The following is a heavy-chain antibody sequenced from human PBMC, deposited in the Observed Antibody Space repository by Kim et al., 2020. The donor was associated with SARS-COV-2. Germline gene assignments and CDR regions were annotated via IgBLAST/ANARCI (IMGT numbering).Heavy chain of an antibody. V-gene: IGHV4-39*01. D-gene: IGHD3-22*01. CDR1: GGSISSSSYY. Sequence: SETLSLTCTVSGGSISSSSYYWGWIRQPPGKGLEWIGSIYYSGSTYYNPSLKSRVTISVDTSKNQFSLKLSSVTAADTAVYYCARHLAKYYYDSSGYPYYFDYWGQGTLVTVSS. CDR2: IYYSGST. J-gene: IGHJ4*02. CDR3: ARHLAKYYYDSSGYPYYFDY.